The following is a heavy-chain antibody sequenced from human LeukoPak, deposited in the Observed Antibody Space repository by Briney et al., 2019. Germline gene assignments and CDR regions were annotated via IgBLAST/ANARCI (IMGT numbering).Heavy chain of an antibody. CDR1: EYTFSDSY. CDR3: ARSPLYCSATSCYTIDS. CDR2: INPNTGVT. J-gene: IGHJ4*02. V-gene: IGHV1-2*02. D-gene: IGHD2-2*02. Sequence: ASVKVSCKASEYTFSDSYMHWVRQAPGQGLEWMGWINPNTGVTKYAQKFQGRITVTRATPIRTVYMELTSLRSDDTALYYCARSPLYCSATSCYTIDSWGPGTLVTVSS.